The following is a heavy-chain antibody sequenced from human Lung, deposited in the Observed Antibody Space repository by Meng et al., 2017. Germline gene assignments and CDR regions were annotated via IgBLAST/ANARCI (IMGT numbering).Heavy chain of an antibody. V-gene: IGHV4-34*01. Sequence: QVPPQQWGAGLLNPSGPLSLPCAVYGGSFSGYYWSWIRQPPGKGLEWIGEINHSGSTNYNPSLKSRVTISVDTSKNQFSLKLSSVTAADTAVYYCARPKQANWYFDLWGRGTLVTVSS. CDR3: ARPKQANWYFDL. CDR1: GGSFSGYY. J-gene: IGHJ2*01. D-gene: IGHD1/OR15-1a*01. CDR2: INHSGST.